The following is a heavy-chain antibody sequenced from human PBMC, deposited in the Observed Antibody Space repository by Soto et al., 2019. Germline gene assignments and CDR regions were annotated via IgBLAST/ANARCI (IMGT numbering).Heavy chain of an antibody. D-gene: IGHD3-22*01. CDR1: GYTFTSYG. Sequence: ASVKVSCKASGYTFTSYGISWVRQAPGQGLEWMGWISAYNGNTNYAQKLQGRVTMTTDTSTSTAYMELRSLRSDDTAVYYCVRDEGIDRPDYYDSSGYYYWGQGTLVTVSS. CDR2: ISAYNGNT. V-gene: IGHV1-18*01. J-gene: IGHJ4*02. CDR3: VRDEGIDRPDYYDSSGYYY.